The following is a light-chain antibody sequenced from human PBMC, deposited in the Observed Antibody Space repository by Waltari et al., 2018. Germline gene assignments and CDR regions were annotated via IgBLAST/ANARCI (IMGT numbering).Light chain of an antibody. J-gene: IGKJ5*01. Sequence: EVVMTQSPATLSVSPGARATLSCRASQSVGSNLAWYQQKPGQAPRLLIYGASTRATGFPTRFSGSGSGTEFTLTISSLQSEDFAVYYCQQYNNWPITFGQGTRLEIK. CDR2: GAS. V-gene: IGKV3-15*01. CDR3: QQYNNWPIT. CDR1: QSVGSN.